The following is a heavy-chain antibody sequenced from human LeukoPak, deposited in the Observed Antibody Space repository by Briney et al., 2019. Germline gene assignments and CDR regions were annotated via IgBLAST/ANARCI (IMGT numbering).Heavy chain of an antibody. CDR1: GFTFSSYA. CDR2: ISGSGGNT. J-gene: IGHJ4*02. V-gene: IGHV3-23*01. Sequence: GGSLRLSCAASGFTFSSYAMSWVRQAPGKGLEWVSAISGSGGNTYYADSVKGRFTISRDNSKNTLYLQMNSLRAEDTAVYYCAKDWEPYYYDSSGPYDYFDYWGQGTLVTVSS. D-gene: IGHD3-22*01. CDR3: AKDWEPYYYDSSGPYDYFDY.